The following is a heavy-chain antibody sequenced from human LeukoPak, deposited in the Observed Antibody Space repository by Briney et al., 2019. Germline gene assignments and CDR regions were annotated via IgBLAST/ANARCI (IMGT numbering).Heavy chain of an antibody. Sequence: GGSLRLSCAASGFSFTYFWMTWVRQAPGKGLEWVANINQDASAKYYVDSVKGRFTISRDNAKKSLYLLMNNLTAEDTAVYYCASRSYESGSYFKRDWGQGTLVTVSS. CDR3: ASRSYESGSYFKRD. CDR2: INQDASAK. V-gene: IGHV3-7*01. CDR1: GFSFTYFW. J-gene: IGHJ4*02. D-gene: IGHD3-10*01.